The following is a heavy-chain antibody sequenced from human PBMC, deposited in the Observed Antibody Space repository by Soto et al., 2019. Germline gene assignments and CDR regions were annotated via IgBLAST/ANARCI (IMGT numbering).Heavy chain of an antibody. V-gene: IGHV4-30-4*01. J-gene: IGHJ5*01. Sequence: PSETLSLTCSVSGDSISNLDYFWAWIRQPPGQALEYIGYIYKSATTYYNPSFESRVAISVDTSKSQFSLNVTSVTAADTAVYFSTTARYCLNGTFFPNWLDSWAHGALVTVSS. CDR1: GDSISNLDYF. D-gene: IGHD2-15*01. CDR3: TTARYCLNGTFFPNWLDS. CDR2: IYKSATT.